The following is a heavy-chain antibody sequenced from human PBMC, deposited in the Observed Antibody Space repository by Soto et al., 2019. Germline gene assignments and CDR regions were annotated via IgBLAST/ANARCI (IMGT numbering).Heavy chain of an antibody. CDR3: ARDPEGDYYDSSGTTNDY. J-gene: IGHJ4*02. D-gene: IGHD3-22*01. Sequence: EVQLVESGGGLVQPGGSLRLSCAASGITFRSYWMHWVRQAPGKGLMWVSRINSDGSSTSYADSVKGRFTISRDNVKNTLYLQMNSLRAEDTAVYYCARDPEGDYYDSSGTTNDYWGQGTLVTVSS. CDR1: GITFRSYW. V-gene: IGHV3-74*01. CDR2: INSDGSST.